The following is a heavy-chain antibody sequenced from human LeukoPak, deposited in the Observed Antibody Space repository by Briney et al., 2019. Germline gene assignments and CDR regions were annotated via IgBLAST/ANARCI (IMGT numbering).Heavy chain of an antibody. CDR3: ARDDPPNYDILTGYYDALDI. V-gene: IGHV3-7*01. CDR1: GFTFGNYW. J-gene: IGHJ3*02. CDR2: INEAGSKK. Sequence: GGSLRLSCTASGFTFGNYWMTWVRQAPGKGLGWVSNINEAGSKKYYVDSVKGRFTISRDNAKNSQYLQMNNLRAEDTVVYYCARDDPPNYDILTGYYDALDIWGQGTMVTVSS. D-gene: IGHD3-9*01.